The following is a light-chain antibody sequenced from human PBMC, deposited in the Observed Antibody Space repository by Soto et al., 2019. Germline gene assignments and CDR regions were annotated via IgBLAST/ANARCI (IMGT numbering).Light chain of an antibody. Sequence: PGARATLSCRASQSVSSSYLAWYQQKPGQAPRLLIYGASSRATGIPDRFSGSGSGTDFTLIISRLEPEDFAVYYCQQYGSSPWTFGQGTKVEIK. V-gene: IGKV3-20*01. CDR2: GAS. CDR1: QSVSSSY. CDR3: QQYGSSPWT. J-gene: IGKJ1*01.